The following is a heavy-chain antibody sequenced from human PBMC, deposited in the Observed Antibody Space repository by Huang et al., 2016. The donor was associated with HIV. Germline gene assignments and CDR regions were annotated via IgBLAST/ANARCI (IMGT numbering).Heavy chain of an antibody. CDR2: SSGSVLTT. CDR3: AKDSDYNWHHCDY. D-gene: IGHD1-1*01. V-gene: IGHV3-23*01. J-gene: IGHJ4*02. CDR1: GFTFNSYA. Sequence: EVQLLESGGGLVQPGGSLRLSCAASGFTFNSYAMSWVRQAPGKGREWVSTSSGSVLTTYYADSVKGRFTISRDKSKNTLYLQINSLRAEDTAVYYCAKDSDYNWHHCDYWGQGNLVSVSS.